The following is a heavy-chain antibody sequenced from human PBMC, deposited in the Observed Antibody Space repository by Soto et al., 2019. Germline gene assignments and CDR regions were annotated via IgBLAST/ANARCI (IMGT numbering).Heavy chain of an antibody. CDR1: GYIFKNYG. V-gene: IGHV1-18*01. Sequence: QVQLVQSEAEVQKPGASVEISCKTSGYIFKNYGISWVRQAPGQGLEWLGWIYPKEDRANIAQNFQGRVTLTTDTPTSTAYIELRSLRFDVSAVYFCARDIDYDIDYWGQGTLVTVSS. CDR2: IYPKEDRA. D-gene: IGHD4-17*01. J-gene: IGHJ4*02. CDR3: ARDIDYDIDY.